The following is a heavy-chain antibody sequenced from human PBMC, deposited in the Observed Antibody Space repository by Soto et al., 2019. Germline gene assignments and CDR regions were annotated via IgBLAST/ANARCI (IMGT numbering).Heavy chain of an antibody. CDR1: GDNVSSNTAA. J-gene: IGHJ4*02. CDR3: ARDRVQLEIDY. D-gene: IGHD1-1*01. V-gene: IGHV6-1*01. CDR2: TYYRSKWYN. Sequence: SPTLSLTCAISGDNVSSNTAAWDSIKQSPSRGLEWLGRTYYRSKWYNDYAVSVKSRITINPDTSKNQFSLQLNSVTPEDTAVYYCARDRVQLEIDYWGQGTLVTVSS.